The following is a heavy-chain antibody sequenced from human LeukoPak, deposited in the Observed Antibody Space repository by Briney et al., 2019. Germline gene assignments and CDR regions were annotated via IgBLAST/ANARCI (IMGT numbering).Heavy chain of an antibody. CDR1: GFTFSSYG. D-gene: IGHD3-22*01. V-gene: IGHV3-33*01. Sequence: GGSLRLSCAASGFTFSSYGMHWVRQAPGKGLEWVAVIWYDGSNKYYADSVKGRFTISRDNSKNTLYLQMNSLRAGDTAVYYCARDDGSSGSTGYWGQGTLVTVSS. CDR3: ARDDGSSGSTGY. J-gene: IGHJ4*02. CDR2: IWYDGSNK.